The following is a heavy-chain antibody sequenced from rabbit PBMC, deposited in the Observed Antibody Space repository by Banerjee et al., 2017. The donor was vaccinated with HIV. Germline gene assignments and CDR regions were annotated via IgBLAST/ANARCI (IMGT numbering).Heavy chain of an antibody. CDR3: VREAGYAGYGDGNL. CDR1: GFDFSSYG. CDR2: IDPVFGIT. D-gene: IGHD7-1*01. V-gene: IGHV1S47*01. Sequence: QEQLVESGGGLVKPGGSLKLSCKASGFDFSSYGVSWVRQAPGKGLEWIGYIDPVFGITNYANWVNGRFTISSHNAQNTLYLQLNSLTAADTATYFCVREAGYAGYGDGNLWGQGTLVTVS. J-gene: IGHJ4*01.